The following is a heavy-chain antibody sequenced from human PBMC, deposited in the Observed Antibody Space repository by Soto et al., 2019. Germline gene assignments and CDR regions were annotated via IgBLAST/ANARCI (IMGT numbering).Heavy chain of an antibody. D-gene: IGHD5-18*01. J-gene: IGHJ4*02. Sequence: SETLSLTCTVSGGSISSYYWSWIRQPPGKGLEWIGYIYYSGSTNYNPSLKSRVTISVDTSKNQFSLKLSSVTAADTAVYYCARAYSDGSPFDYWGQGTLVTVSS. CDR1: GGSISSYY. CDR2: IYYSGST. V-gene: IGHV4-59*01. CDR3: ARAYSDGSPFDY.